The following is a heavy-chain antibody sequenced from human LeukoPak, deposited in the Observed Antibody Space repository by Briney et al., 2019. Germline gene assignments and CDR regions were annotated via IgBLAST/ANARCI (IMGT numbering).Heavy chain of an antibody. CDR3: ARPISSQGYFGVVID. Sequence: SETLSLTCALSGYSISSASYWGWIRQPPGKGLEWIGNIYHSGSPHYNPSLKSRVTISVDTSKNQFSLNLSSVTAADTAVYYCARPISSQGYFGVVIDWGQGTLVTVSS. V-gene: IGHV4-38-2*01. J-gene: IGHJ4*02. D-gene: IGHD3-3*01. CDR1: GYSISSASY. CDR2: IYHSGSP.